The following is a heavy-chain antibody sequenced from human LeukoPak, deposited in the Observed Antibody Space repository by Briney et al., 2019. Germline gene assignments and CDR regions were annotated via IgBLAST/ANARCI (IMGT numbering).Heavy chain of an antibody. CDR3: ARGPETGDHFDY. CDR2: ISYDGSNK. D-gene: IGHD7-27*01. Sequence: GGSLRLSCAASEFTFSSYSMNWVRQAPGKGLEWVAVISYDGSNKYYADSVKGRFTISRDNSKNTLYLQMNSLRAEDTAVYYCARGPETGDHFDYWGQGTLVTVSS. V-gene: IGHV3-30*03. CDR1: EFTFSSYS. J-gene: IGHJ4*02.